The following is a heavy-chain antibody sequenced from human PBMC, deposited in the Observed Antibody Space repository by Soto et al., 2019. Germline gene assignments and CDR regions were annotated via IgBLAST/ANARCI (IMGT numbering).Heavy chain of an antibody. CDR1: GFMFSAYW. V-gene: IGHV3-7*01. CDR3: ARDFDL. CDR2: IKQDGSEE. Sequence: EVQLVESGGGLVQPGGSLRLSCTASGFMFSAYWMSWVRQAPGKGLEWVANIKQDGSEEYYVDSLEGRFTISRDNGKNSLYLQMNSLRAEDTAVYYCARDFDLWGRGTLVTVSS. J-gene: IGHJ2*01.